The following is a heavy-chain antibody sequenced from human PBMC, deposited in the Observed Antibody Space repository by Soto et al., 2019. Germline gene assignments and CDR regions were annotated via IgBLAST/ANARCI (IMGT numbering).Heavy chain of an antibody. CDR2: ISAYNGNT. Sequence: ASVKVSCKASGYTFTSYGISWVRQAPGQGLEWMGWISAYNGNTNYAQKLQGRVTMTTDTSTSTAYMELRRLRSDDTAVYYCAREGYCRSTSCPLKNYMDVWGKGTTVTVSS. D-gene: IGHD2-2*01. V-gene: IGHV1-18*01. CDR3: AREGYCRSTSCPLKNYMDV. J-gene: IGHJ6*03. CDR1: GYTFTSYG.